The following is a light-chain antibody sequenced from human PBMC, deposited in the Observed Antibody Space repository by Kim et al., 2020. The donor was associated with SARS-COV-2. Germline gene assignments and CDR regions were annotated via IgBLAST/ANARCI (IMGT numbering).Light chain of an antibody. V-gene: IGKV1-5*01. Sequence: GDRVTITCRASQSINIWLAWYQQKPGKAPNLLICDASILESGVPSRFSGSGSGTQFTLTISSLQPDDFATYYCQEYKSDSWTFGQGTKVDIK. CDR3: QEYKSDSWT. J-gene: IGKJ1*01. CDR2: DAS. CDR1: QSINIW.